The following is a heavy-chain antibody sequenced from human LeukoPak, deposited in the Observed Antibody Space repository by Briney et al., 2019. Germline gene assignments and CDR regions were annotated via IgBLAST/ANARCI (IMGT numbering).Heavy chain of an antibody. CDR2: IITYNGHT. D-gene: IGHD5-24*01. CDR1: GFTFSTFA. Sequence: GASVRVSCKGSGFTFSTFAISWVRQAPGQGLEWMGWIITYNGHTNYAQKFQDRVTMTTDTSTSTAYMELSSLRSEDTAVYYCARGRDGYNLGYWGQGTLVTVSS. V-gene: IGHV1-18*01. CDR3: ARGRDGYNLGY. J-gene: IGHJ4*02.